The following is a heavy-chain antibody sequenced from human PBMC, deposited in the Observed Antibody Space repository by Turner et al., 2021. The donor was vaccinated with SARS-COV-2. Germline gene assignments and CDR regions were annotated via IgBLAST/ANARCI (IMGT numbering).Heavy chain of an antibody. D-gene: IGHD1-26*01. CDR1: GFTFSTYA. V-gene: IGHV3-64*05. CDR2: ISSNGGNT. CDR3: VKDGWDLLVLDF. Sequence: EVLLVESGGGLVQPGGSLRLSCSASGFTFSTYAMLWVRQAPGKGREYVSGISSNGGNTYYGDSAKGRFTISRDNSKNTLYVQMSSLRAEDTAVYYCVKDGWDLLVLDFWGQGTLVTVSS. J-gene: IGHJ4*02.